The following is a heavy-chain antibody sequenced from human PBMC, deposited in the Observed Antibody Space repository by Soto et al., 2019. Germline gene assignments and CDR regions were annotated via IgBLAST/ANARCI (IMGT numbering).Heavy chain of an antibody. V-gene: IGHV1-46*03. CDR3: TRSTYGSGSYGYYYYYGMDV. CDR1: GYTFTSYY. J-gene: IGHJ6*02. Sequence: ASVKVSCNASGYTFTSYYMHWVRQAPGQGLEWMGIINPSGGSTSYAQKFQGRVTMTRDTSTSTVYMELSSLRSEDTAVYYCTRSTYGSGSYGYYYYYGMDVWGQGTTVTVSS. CDR2: INPSGGST. D-gene: IGHD3-10*01.